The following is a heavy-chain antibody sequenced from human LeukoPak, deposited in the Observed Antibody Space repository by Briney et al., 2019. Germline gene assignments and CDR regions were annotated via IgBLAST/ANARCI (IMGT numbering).Heavy chain of an antibody. CDR2: IYPGDSDT. CDR3: ARAGYSNRWDGVDY. V-gene: IGHV5-51*01. Sequence: GESLKISCKGSGYTFTNYWIGWVRQMRGKGLEFMGIIYPGDSDTRYSPSFQGQVTISVDKSINTAYLQWSSLKASDSAMYYCARAGYSNRWDGVDYWGQGTLITVSS. D-gene: IGHD2/OR15-2a*01. J-gene: IGHJ4*02. CDR1: GYTFTNYW.